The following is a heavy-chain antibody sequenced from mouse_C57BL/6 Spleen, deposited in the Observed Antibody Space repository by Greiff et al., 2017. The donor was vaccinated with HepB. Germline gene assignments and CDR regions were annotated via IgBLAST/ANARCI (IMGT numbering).Heavy chain of an antibody. CDR3: TAWDGFAY. CDR1: GFTFSNYW. D-gene: IGHD4-1*01. V-gene: IGHV6-3*01. J-gene: IGHJ3*01. CDR2: IRLKSDNYAT. Sequence: DVMLVESGGGLVQPGGSMKLSCVASGFTFSNYWMNWVRQSPEKGLEWVAQIRLKSDNYATHYAESVKGRFTISRDDSKSSVYLQMNNLRAEDTGIYYCTAWDGFAYWGQGTLVTVSA.